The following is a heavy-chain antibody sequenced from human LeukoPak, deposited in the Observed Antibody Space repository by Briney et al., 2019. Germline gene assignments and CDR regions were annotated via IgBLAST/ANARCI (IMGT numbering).Heavy chain of an antibody. D-gene: IGHD6-19*01. CDR3: AKGVAVGVVPGVFDY. J-gene: IGHJ4*02. Sequence: GGSLRLSCAASGFTFSSYAMSWVRQAPGKGLEWVSAISGSGGSTYYADSVKGRFTISRDNSKNTLYLQMNSLRAEDTAVYYCAKGVAVGVVPGVFDYWGQGTLVTVSS. V-gene: IGHV3-23*01. CDR1: GFTFSSYA. CDR2: ISGSGGST.